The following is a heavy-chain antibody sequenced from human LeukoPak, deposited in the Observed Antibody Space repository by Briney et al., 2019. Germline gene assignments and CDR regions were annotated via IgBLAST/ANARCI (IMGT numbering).Heavy chain of an antibody. CDR3: ARGEAAAGLYYYSGMDV. D-gene: IGHD6-13*01. Sequence: GASVKVSCKASGYTFTSYDINWVRQATGQGLEWMGWMNPNSGNTGYAQKFQGRVTMTRHTSISTAYMELSSLRSEDTAVYYCARGEAAAGLYYYSGMDVWGQGTTVTVSS. V-gene: IGHV1-8*01. J-gene: IGHJ6*02. CDR1: GYTFTSYD. CDR2: MNPNSGNT.